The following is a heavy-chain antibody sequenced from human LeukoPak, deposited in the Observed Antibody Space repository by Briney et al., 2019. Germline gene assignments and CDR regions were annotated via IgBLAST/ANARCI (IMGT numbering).Heavy chain of an antibody. CDR2: IYPGDSDT. CDR1: GYSFTSYW. CDR3: ARGALGYCSSTSCYNFDY. Sequence: GESLKISCKGSGYSFTSYWIGWVRQMPGKGLEWMGIIYPGDSDTRCSPSFQGQVTISADKSISTAYLQWSSLKASDTAMYYCARGALGYCSSTSCYNFDYWGQGTLVTVSS. V-gene: IGHV5-51*01. J-gene: IGHJ4*02. D-gene: IGHD2-2*01.